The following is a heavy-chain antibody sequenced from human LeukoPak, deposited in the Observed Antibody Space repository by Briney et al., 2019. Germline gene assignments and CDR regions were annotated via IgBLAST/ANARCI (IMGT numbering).Heavy chain of an antibody. CDR3: ARGYTYYYGSGSYGVGYYYMDV. Sequence: PSETPSLTCTVSGFSISNGYYWGWIRQPPGKGLEWIGYIYYSGSTYYNPSLKSRVTISVDTSKNQFSLKLSSVTAADTAVYYCARGYTYYYGSGSYGVGYYYMDVWGKGTTVTVSS. V-gene: IGHV4-38-2*02. CDR2: IYYSGST. D-gene: IGHD3-10*01. J-gene: IGHJ6*03. CDR1: GFSISNGYY.